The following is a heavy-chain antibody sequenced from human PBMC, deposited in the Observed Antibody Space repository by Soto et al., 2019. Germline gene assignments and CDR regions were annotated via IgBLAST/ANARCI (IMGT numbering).Heavy chain of an antibody. CDR1: GFRFSTYP. Sequence: PGGSLRLSCAASGFRFSTYPMTLVRQSPGKRLEGVSSISVSGGDTYYLDSVKGRFTISRDNSKNTVYLQMNSLRAAYTAVYYCAKILSTVTTYAPGIDVWCQGTXVTVSS. CDR3: AKILSTVTTYAPGIDV. V-gene: IGHV3-23*01. CDR2: ISVSGGDT. D-gene: IGHD4-17*01. J-gene: IGHJ6*02.